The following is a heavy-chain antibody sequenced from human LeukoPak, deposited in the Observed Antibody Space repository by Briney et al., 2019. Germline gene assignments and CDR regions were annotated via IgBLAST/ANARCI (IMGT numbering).Heavy chain of an antibody. Sequence: GASVKVSCKASGYTFTSYGINWVRQPPGQGLEWMGWISTYNGNTNSAQKLQGRVTMTTDTSTSTAYMELRSLRSDDTAVYYCARGNVGGWYDYFDYWGQGTLVTVSS. D-gene: IGHD6-19*01. CDR1: GYTFTSYG. CDR2: ISTYNGNT. J-gene: IGHJ4*02. V-gene: IGHV1-18*01. CDR3: ARGNVGGWYDYFDY.